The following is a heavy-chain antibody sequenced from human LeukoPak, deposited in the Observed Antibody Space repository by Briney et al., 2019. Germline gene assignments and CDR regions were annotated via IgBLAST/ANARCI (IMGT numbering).Heavy chain of an antibody. CDR2: ISYDGSNK. CDR3: AKDQGGSYNYFDY. CDR1: GFTFSSYG. J-gene: IGHJ4*02. Sequence: PGRSLRLSCAASGFTFSSYGMHWVRQAPGKGLEWVAVISYDGSNKYYADSVKGRFTISRDNSKNTLYLQMNSLRAEDTAVYYCAKDQGGSYNYFDYWGQGTLVTVSS. V-gene: IGHV3-30*18. D-gene: IGHD1-26*01.